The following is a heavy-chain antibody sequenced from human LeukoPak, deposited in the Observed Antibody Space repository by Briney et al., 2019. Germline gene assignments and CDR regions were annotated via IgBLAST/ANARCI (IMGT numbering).Heavy chain of an antibody. Sequence: SETLSLTCAVYGGSFSGYYWSWIRQPPGKGLEWIGEINHSGSTNYNPSLKSRVTISVDTSKNQFSLKLSSVTAADTAVYYCARHVRGLFDYWGQGTLVTVSS. V-gene: IGHV4-34*01. J-gene: IGHJ4*02. CDR2: INHSGST. CDR1: GGSFSGYY. D-gene: IGHD3-10*02. CDR3: ARHVRGLFDY.